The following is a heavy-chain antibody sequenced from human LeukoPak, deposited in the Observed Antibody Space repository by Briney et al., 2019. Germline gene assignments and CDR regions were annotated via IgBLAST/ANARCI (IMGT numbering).Heavy chain of an antibody. CDR3: ARGVWSGSSWGLYNWLDP. Sequence: PSETLSLTCTVSGGSISSYYWSWIRQPAGKGLELIGRIYTSGSTNYNPSLKSRVTMSVDTSTNQFSLKLISVTAADTAVYFCARGVWSGSSWGLYNWLDPWGQGTLVTVSS. CDR1: GGSISSYY. D-gene: IGHD3-3*01. V-gene: IGHV4-4*07. J-gene: IGHJ5*02. CDR2: IYTSGST.